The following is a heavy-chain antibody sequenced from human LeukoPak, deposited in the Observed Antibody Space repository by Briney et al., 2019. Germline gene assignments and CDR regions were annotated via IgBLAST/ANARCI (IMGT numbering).Heavy chain of an antibody. CDR1: GGSFSGYY. V-gene: IGHV4-34*01. D-gene: IGHD3-22*01. J-gene: IGHJ4*02. CDR2: INHSGST. CDR3: ARFPPPGPKWLSDY. Sequence: SETLSLTCAVYGGSFSGYYWSWIRQPPGKGLEWIGEINHSGSTNYNPSLKSRVTISVDTSRNQFSLKLSSVTAADTAVYFCARFPPPGPKWLSDYWGQGTLVTVSS.